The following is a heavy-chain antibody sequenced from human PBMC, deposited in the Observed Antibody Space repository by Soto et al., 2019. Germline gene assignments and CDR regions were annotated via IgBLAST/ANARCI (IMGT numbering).Heavy chain of an antibody. CDR3: ARVTYDSSGYPYFDY. Sequence: PSETLSLTCTVSGGSISSYYWSWIRQPPGKGLEWIGYIYYSGSTNYNPSLKSRVTISVDTSKNQFSLKLSSVTAADTAVYYCARVTYDSSGYPYFDYWGQRTLVTVSS. V-gene: IGHV4-59*01. D-gene: IGHD3-22*01. CDR2: IYYSGST. J-gene: IGHJ4*02. CDR1: GGSISSYY.